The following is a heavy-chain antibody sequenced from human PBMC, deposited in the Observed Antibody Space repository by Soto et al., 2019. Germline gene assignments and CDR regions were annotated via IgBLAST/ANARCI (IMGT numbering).Heavy chain of an antibody. V-gene: IGHV3-13*01. CDR1: GFTFSSYD. CDR3: ARVSARKEAPNGSGSYSSLYYYYGMDV. D-gene: IGHD3-10*01. J-gene: IGHJ6*02. CDR2: IGTAGDT. Sequence: GGSLRLSCAASGFTFSSYDMHWVRQATGKGLEWVSAIGTAGDTYYPGSVKGRFTISRENAKNSLYLQMNSLRAEEPAVYYWARVSARKEAPNGSGSYSSLYYYYGMDVWGQGTTVTVSS.